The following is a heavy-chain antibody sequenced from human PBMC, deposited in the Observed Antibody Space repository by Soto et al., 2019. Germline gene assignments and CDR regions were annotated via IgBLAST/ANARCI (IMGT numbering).Heavy chain of an antibody. CDR2: IIAMSGTV. D-gene: IGHD6-13*01. CDR1: GGTFSDYV. CDR3: AREAGYNWFDP. Sequence: QVQLVQSGSEVKRPGSSVRVSCKAVGGTFSDYVISWVRQAPGQGLEWMGGIIAMSGTVNNAQKFQDRVTITADESTSTAYMELSSLRSEDTAIYYCAREAGYNWFDPWGQGTRVTVSS. V-gene: IGHV1-69*01. J-gene: IGHJ5*02.